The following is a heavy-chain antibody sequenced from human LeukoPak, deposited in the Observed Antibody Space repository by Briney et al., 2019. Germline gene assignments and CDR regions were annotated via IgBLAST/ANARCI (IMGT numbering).Heavy chain of an antibody. D-gene: IGHD2/OR15-2a*01. CDR3: ARLHSSLYLDS. CDR2: IYPGDSDT. Sequence: GASLQISCKSSGYSSTNYWIGWVRQLPGKGLEWMGIIYPGDSDTIYSPSFQGQVTISADKSINTAYLQWSSLKASDTAMYYCARLHSSLYLDSWGQGTLVTVSS. CDR1: GYSSTNYW. J-gene: IGHJ4*02. V-gene: IGHV5-51*01.